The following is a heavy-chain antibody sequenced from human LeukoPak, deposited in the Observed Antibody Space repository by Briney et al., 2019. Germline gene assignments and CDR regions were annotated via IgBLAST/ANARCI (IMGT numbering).Heavy chain of an antibody. V-gene: IGHV1-18*01. CDR2: ISAYNGNT. D-gene: IGHD5-18*01. CDR1: GYTLTSYG. Sequence: ASAKVSCKASGYTLTSYGISWVRQAPGQGLEWMGWISAYNGNTNYAQKLQGRVTMTTDTSTSTAYMEVRSLRSDDTAVYYCARDHESWIQIWSRSRGMDVWGQGTTVTVSS. CDR3: ARDHESWIQIWSRSRGMDV. J-gene: IGHJ6*02.